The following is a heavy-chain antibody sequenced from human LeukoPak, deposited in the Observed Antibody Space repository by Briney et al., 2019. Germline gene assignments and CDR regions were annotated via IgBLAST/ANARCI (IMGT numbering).Heavy chain of an antibody. CDR3: ARIVAAAGDY. CDR1: GFIVSRNY. J-gene: IGHJ4*02. V-gene: IGHV3-66*01. D-gene: IGHD6-13*01. CDR2: IYSGGST. Sequence: GGSLRLSCAASGFIVSRNYMDWVRQAPGKGLEWVSVIYSGGSTYYADSVKGRFTISRDNSKNTLYLQMNSLRAEDTAVYYCARIVAAAGDYWGQGTLVTVSS.